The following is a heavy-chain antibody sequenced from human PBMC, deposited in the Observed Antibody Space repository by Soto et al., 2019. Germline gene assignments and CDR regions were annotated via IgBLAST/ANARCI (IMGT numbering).Heavy chain of an antibody. CDR1: GDSVSSTTAA. Sequence: SETLSLTCALSGDSVSSTTAAWKWIRQSPSRGLEWLGRTYYRSKWYYDYAVSVKSRIAMSPDTSKNQVSLQLTSVTPEDTAVYFCARVSAYTGWFDYWGQGTLVTVSS. CDR2: TYYRSKWYY. D-gene: IGHD6-19*01. J-gene: IGHJ4*02. CDR3: ARVSAYTGWFDY. V-gene: IGHV6-1*01.